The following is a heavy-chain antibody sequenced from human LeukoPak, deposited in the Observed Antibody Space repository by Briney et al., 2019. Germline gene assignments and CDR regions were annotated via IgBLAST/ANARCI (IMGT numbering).Heavy chain of an antibody. J-gene: IGHJ6*02. CDR3: ARGDYYYYGMDV. Sequence: GGSLRLSCAASGFAVSSNYMSWVRQAPGKGLEWVSVIYSGGSTYYADSVKGRFTISRDNSKNTLYLQMNSLRAEDTAVYYCARGDYYYYGMDVWGQGTTVTVSS. CDR2: IYSGGST. V-gene: IGHV3-66*01. CDR1: GFAVSSNY.